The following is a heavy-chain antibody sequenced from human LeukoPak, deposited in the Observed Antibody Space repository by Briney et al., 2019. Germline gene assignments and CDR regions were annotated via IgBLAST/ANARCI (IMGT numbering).Heavy chain of an antibody. CDR3: SRQGCTTTSCHTIDS. V-gene: IGHV5-51*01. D-gene: IGHD2-2*02. J-gene: IGHJ4*02. Sequence: GESLKISCKGSGYSFTNSWIGWVRQMAGKGLELMGIINPGDSEIRYSPSFQGQVPISVDKSISTAYLQWSSLKASDTAMYYCSRQGCTTTSCHTIDSWGQGTLVSVSS. CDR1: GYSFTNSW. CDR2: INPGDSEI.